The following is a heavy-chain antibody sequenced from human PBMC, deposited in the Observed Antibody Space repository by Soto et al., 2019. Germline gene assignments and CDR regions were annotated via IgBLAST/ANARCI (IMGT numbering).Heavy chain of an antibody. J-gene: IGHJ6*02. V-gene: IGHV3-23*01. Sequence: GGSLRLSCAASGFTFSSYAMGWVRQAPGKGLDWVSVISGSGGITYSADSVKGRFTISRDNSKNILYLQMNSLRAEDTAVYYCAKGIPDHGGYYYYSMDVWGQGTAVTVSS. CDR2: ISGSGGIT. CDR3: AKGIPDHGGYYYYSMDV. CDR1: GFTFSSYA. D-gene: IGHD2-21*01.